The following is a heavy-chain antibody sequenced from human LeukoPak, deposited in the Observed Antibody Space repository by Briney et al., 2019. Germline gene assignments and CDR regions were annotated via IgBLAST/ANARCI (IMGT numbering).Heavy chain of an antibody. CDR3: ASFRSSSWYGRDY. CDR1: GGSISSGAYS. V-gene: IGHV4-30-2*01. CDR2: IYHSGST. Sequence: ASETLSLTCAVSGGSISSGAYSWSWIRQPPGKDLEWIGYIYHSGSTYYNPSLKSRVTISVDRSKNQSSLKLSSVTAADTAVYYCASFRSSSWYGRDYWGQGTLVTVSS. J-gene: IGHJ4*02. D-gene: IGHD6-13*01.